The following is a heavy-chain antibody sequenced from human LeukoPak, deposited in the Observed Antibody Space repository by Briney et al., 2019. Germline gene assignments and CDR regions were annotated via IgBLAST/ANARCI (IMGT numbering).Heavy chain of an antibody. CDR3: ARMVASLGKGVFDY. Sequence: GSSVKVSCKASGGTFSSYAISWVRQAPGQGLEWMGWINPNSGGTNYAQKFQGRVTMTRDTSISPAYMELSRLRSDDTAVYYCARMVASLGKGVFDYWGQGTLVTVSS. J-gene: IGHJ4*02. D-gene: IGHD7-27*01. CDR1: GGTFSSYA. V-gene: IGHV1-2*02. CDR2: INPNSGGT.